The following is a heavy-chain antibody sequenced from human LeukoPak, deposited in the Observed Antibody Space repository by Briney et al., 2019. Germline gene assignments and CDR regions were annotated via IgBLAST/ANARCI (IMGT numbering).Heavy chain of an antibody. V-gene: IGHV4-39*07. Sequence: PSETLSLTCTVSGGSISSSSYYWGWIRQPPGKGLEWIGSIYYSGSTYYNPSLKSRVTISVDTSKNQFSLKLSSVTAADTAVYYCARGDGDYVGFDIWGQGTMVTVSS. CDR1: GGSISSSSYY. J-gene: IGHJ3*02. CDR2: IYYSGST. D-gene: IGHD4-17*01. CDR3: ARGDGDYVGFDI.